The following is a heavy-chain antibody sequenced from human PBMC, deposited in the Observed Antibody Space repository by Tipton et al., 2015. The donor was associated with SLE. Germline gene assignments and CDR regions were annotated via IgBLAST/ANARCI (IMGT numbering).Heavy chain of an antibody. V-gene: IGHV3-15*01. CDR3: STSRSGWYGPLLYH. J-gene: IGHJ5*02. CDR1: GLTFSSAW. Sequence: GSLRLSCAASGLTFSSAWMTWVRQAPGKGLEWVGHIKRKSDGGTTDYAAAVKDRFTISRDDPKNTLYLQMNSLRTEDTAVYYCSTSRSGWYGPLLYHWGQGTLVAVSS. D-gene: IGHD6-19*01. CDR2: IKRKSDGGTT.